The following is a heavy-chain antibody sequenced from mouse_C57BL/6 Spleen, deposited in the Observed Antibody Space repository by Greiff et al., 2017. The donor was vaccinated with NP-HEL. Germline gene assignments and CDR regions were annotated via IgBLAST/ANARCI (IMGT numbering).Heavy chain of an antibody. Sequence: EVMLVESGGGLVQPKGSLKLSCAASGFTFNTYAMHWVRQAPGKGLEWVARIRSKSSNYATYYADSVKDRFTISRDDSQSMLYLQMNNLKTEDTAMYYCVREGWDEKRYYFDYWGKGTTLTVSS. V-gene: IGHV10-3*01. D-gene: IGHD4-1*01. CDR1: GFTFNTYA. CDR3: VREGWDEKRYYFDY. CDR2: IRSKSSNYAT. J-gene: IGHJ2*01.